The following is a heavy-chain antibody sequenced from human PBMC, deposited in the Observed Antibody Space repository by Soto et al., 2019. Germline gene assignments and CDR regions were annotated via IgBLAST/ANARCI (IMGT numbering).Heavy chain of an antibody. Sequence: QVQLEQSGAELKKPGSSVKVSRKASGGTLSDHGVAWLRQAPGQGLEWMGGTIPVFNTAKYAQKFQGRVTVTADKFTNIAYMELSSLRSEDTAFYFCARGVYGSGNYYTGPSAFDIWGQGTMVIVSS. CDR1: GGTLSDHG. J-gene: IGHJ3*02. D-gene: IGHD3-10*01. CDR2: TIPVFNTA. CDR3: ARGVYGSGNYYTGPSAFDI. V-gene: IGHV1-69*06.